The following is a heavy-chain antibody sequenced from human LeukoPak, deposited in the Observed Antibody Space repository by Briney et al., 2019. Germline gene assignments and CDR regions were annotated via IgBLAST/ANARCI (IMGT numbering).Heavy chain of an antibody. D-gene: IGHD5-12*01. CDR1: GFTFSSYG. CDR2: ISYDGSNK. CDR3: AKDAFGYALDY. V-gene: IGHV3-30*18. J-gene: IGHJ4*02. Sequence: GRSLRLSCAASGFTFSSYGMHWVRQAPGKGLEWVAVISYDGSNKYYADSVKGRFTISRDNSKNMLYLQMNSLRAEDTAVYYCAKDAFGYALDYWGQGTLVTVSS.